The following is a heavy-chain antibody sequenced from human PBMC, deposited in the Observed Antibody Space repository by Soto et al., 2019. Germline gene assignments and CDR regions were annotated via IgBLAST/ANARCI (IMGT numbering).Heavy chain of an antibody. D-gene: IGHD2-21*02. Sequence: SETLSLTCNVSGGSIYTYYWNWIRQSPGKGLEWIGYISDGGSTNYNPSLKSRVTISVDTSKNQFSLKLSSVTAADTAVYYCARDLGGNSGTFGMDVWGQGTTVTVSS. CDR3: ARDLGGNSGTFGMDV. J-gene: IGHJ6*02. CDR2: ISDGGST. V-gene: IGHV4-59*01. CDR1: GGSIYTYY.